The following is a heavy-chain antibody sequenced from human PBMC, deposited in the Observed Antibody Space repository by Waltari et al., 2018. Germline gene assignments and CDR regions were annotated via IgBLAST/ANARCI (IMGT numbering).Heavy chain of an antibody. CDR3: ARVPNYYYYMDV. CDR2: IKQDGSEK. CDR1: GFTFRSYW. Sequence: EVQLVESGGGLVQPGGSLRLSCAASGFTFRSYWMRWVRQAPGKGLEWVANIKQDGSEKYYVDSVKGRFTISRDNAKNSLYLQMNSLRAEDTAVYYCARVPNYYYYMDVWGKGTTVTISS. J-gene: IGHJ6*03. V-gene: IGHV3-7*01.